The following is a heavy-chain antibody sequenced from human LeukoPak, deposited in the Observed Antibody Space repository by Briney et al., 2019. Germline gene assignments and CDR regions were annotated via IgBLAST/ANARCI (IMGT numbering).Heavy chain of an antibody. D-gene: IGHD1-20*01. CDR3: ARQNGVTGTRYYYYYYYMDV. J-gene: IGHJ6*03. V-gene: IGHV4-34*01. CDR2: INHSGST. CDR1: GGSFSGYY. Sequence: PSETLSLTCAVYGGSFSGYYWSWIRQPPGKGLEWIGEINHSGSTNYNPSLKSRVTLSVDTSKNQFSLKLSSVTAADTAVYYCARQNGVTGTRYYYYYYYMDVWGKGTTVTISS.